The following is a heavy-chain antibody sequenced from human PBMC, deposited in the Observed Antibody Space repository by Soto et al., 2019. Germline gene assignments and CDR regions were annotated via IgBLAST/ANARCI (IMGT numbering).Heavy chain of an antibody. Sequence: GGSLRLSCAASGFTFSSYAMSWVRQAPGKGLEWVSAISGSGGSTDYADSVKGRFTISRDNSKNTLYLQMNSLGAEDTAVYYCAKDRYDYGDYTPPFDPWGQGTLVTVSS. D-gene: IGHD4-17*01. V-gene: IGHV3-23*01. CDR1: GFTFSSYA. CDR3: AKDRYDYGDYTPPFDP. CDR2: ISGSGGST. J-gene: IGHJ5*02.